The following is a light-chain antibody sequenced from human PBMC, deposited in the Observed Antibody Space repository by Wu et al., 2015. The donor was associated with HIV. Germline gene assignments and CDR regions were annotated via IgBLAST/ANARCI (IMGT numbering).Light chain of an antibody. CDR1: RSVSSA. CDR2: DAS. CDR3: QQRTNWPLT. Sequence: EIVLTQSPAALSISPGERATLSCRASRSVSSAVAWYQQKPGQAPRLLIYDASKRATGIPARFSGSGSETDFALTISSLEPEDFAIYYCQQRTNWPLTFGQGTRLEIK. V-gene: IGKV3-11*01. J-gene: IGKJ5*01.